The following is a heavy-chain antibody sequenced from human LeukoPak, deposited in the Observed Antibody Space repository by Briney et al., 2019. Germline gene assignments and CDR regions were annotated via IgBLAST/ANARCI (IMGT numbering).Heavy chain of an antibody. CDR3: AKDAGEGSGWYYFDY. CDR1: GFTFSSHA. Sequence: GGSLRLSCAASGFTFSSHAMNWVRQAPGKGLEWASTVSTSGATTYYADSVRGRFTISRDNFKNTVYLQMNSLRAEDTAVYYCAKDAGEGSGWYYFDYWGQGTLVTVSS. D-gene: IGHD6-13*01. J-gene: IGHJ4*02. CDR2: VSTSGATT. V-gene: IGHV3-23*01.